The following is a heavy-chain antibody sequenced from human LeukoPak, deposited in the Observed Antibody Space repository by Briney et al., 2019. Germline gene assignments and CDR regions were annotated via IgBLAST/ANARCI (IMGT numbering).Heavy chain of an antibody. V-gene: IGHV3-30-3*01. Sequence: GGSLRLSCAASGFTFSNYAMHWVRQPPGKGLEWVAVISYDGTNKYYADSVKGRFTISRDNSKNTMYLQMNSLRTEDTAVYYCASLVGYDSSGYYPKTMYYFDSWGQGTLVTVSS. CDR1: GFTFSNYA. J-gene: IGHJ4*02. CDR3: ASLVGYDSSGYYPKTMYYFDS. D-gene: IGHD3-22*01. CDR2: ISYDGTNK.